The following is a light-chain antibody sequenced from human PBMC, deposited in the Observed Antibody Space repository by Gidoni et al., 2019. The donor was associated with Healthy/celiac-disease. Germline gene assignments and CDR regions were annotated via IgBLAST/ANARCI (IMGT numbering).Light chain of an antibody. CDR2: GAS. Sequence: EIVLTQSPGTLSLSPGERATLSCRASKSVSSSYLAWYQQKPGQAPRLLIYGASSRATGIPDFTLTISRLEPEDFAVYYCQQYGSSPMYTFGQGTKLEIK. CDR3: QQYGSSPMYT. J-gene: IGKJ2*01. V-gene: IGKV3-20*01. CDR1: KSVSSSY.